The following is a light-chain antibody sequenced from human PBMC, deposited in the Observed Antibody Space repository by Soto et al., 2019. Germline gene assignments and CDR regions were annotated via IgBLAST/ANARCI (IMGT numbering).Light chain of an antibody. CDR2: AAS. CDR1: QSISSY. J-gene: IGKJ1*01. V-gene: IGKV1-39*01. CDR3: QQYNSYSGT. Sequence: DMQMTQSPSSLSGSVGDGAPTTARASQSISSYLNWYQQKPGKAPKLLIYAASSLQSGVPSRFSGSGSGTKFTLTISSLQPDDFATYYCQQYNSYSGTFGQGTKVDIK.